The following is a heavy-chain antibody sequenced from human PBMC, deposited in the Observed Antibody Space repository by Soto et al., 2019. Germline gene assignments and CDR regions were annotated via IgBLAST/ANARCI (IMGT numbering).Heavy chain of an antibody. CDR1: GGSFSGYY. CDR2: INHSGST. V-gene: IGHV4-34*01. CDR3: ARGKHSKFWSGYYRSDYYYYMDV. Sequence: PSETLSLTCAVYGGSFSGYYWSWIRQPPGKGLEWIGEINHSGSTNYNPSLKSRVTISVDTSKNQFSLKLSSVTAADTAVYYCARGKHSKFWSGYYRSDYYYYMDVWGKGTTVTVSS. J-gene: IGHJ6*03. D-gene: IGHD3-3*01.